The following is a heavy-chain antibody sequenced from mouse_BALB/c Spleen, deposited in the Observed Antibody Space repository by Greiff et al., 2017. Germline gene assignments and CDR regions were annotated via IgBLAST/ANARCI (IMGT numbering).Heavy chain of an antibody. J-gene: IGHJ3*01. CDR1: GFTFSSYA. V-gene: IGHV5-9-4*01. Sequence: EVQRVESGGGLVKPGGSLKLSCAASGFTFSSYAMSWVRQSPEKRLEWVAEISSGGSYTYYPDSVKGRFTISRDNARNILYLQMSSLRSEDTAMYYCARELGKEAPWFAYWGQGTLVTVSA. CDR3: ARELGKEAPWFAY. D-gene: IGHD4-1*01. CDR2: ISSGGSYT.